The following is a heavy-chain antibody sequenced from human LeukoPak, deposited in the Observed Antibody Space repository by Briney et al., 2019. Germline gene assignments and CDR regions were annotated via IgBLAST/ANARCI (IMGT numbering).Heavy chain of an antibody. V-gene: IGHV4-38-2*02. J-gene: IGHJ4*02. CDR3: ARDNSGWSANPSRHLDY. D-gene: IGHD1-26*01. CDR1: GFSINNSYS. CDR2: THHSGTT. Sequence: SETLSLTCAVSGFSINNSYSWAWIRQSPGMGLEWIGSTHHSGTTYYNPSLRSRLSISVDTSKKQVSLRLTSVTAADTAVYYCARDNSGWSANPSRHLDYWGQGTLVTVSS.